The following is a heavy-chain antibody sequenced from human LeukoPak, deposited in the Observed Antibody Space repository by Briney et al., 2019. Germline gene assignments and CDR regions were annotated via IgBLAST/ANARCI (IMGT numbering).Heavy chain of an antibody. Sequence: AAVKVSCLASVCSFTMYYLHAPRQAPGQGLEWMGCINPDTGGTFYAQKFKGRVTISRDTSISTAYLEVNRLTSDDTAVYYCARERQQHKHIWFPRWGQGTLVTVSS. D-gene: IGHD2-21*01. J-gene: IGHJ5*02. V-gene: IGHV1-2*02. CDR1: VCSFTMYY. CDR3: ARERQQHKHIWFPR. CDR2: INPDTGGT.